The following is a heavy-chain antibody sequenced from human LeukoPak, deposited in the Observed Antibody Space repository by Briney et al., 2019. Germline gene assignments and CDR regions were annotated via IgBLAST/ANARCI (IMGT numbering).Heavy chain of an antibody. CDR3: LSRKQLGAEFDY. D-gene: IGHD6-6*01. Sequence: PSETLSLTRTVSGGSISSSSYYWGWIRQPPGKGLEWIGSIYYSGSTYYNPSLKSRVTISVDTSKNQFSLKLSSVTAADTAVYYCLSRKQLGAEFDYWGQGTLVTVSS. CDR1: GGSISSSSYY. J-gene: IGHJ4*02. V-gene: IGHV4-39*01. CDR2: IYYSGST.